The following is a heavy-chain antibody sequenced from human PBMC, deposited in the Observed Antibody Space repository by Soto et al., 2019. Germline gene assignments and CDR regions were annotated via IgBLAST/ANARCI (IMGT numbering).Heavy chain of an antibody. CDR2: IFHDGTA. J-gene: IGHJ4*02. CDR3: ARLVYDTRLNYMYSDF. Sequence: LSLTCAVSGVSLTSGNWWTWVRQSPQRGLEYIGEIFHDGTANYYPSFERRVAMSVDTSRNQFSLKLTSVTAADTAVYFCARLVYDTRLNYMYSDFWGPGPLVTVSS. CDR1: GVSLTSGNW. V-gene: IGHV4-4*01. D-gene: IGHD3-10*01.